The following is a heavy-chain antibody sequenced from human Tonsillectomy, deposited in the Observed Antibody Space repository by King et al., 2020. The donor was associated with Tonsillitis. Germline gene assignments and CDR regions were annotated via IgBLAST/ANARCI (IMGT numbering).Heavy chain of an antibody. CDR1: RFSFSSYG. CDR2: ISYDGSNK. V-gene: IGHV3-30*18. CDR3: AKAVAPSYGFWGGSAIYYSCGMDV. D-gene: IGHD3-3*01. J-gene: IGHJ6*02. Sequence: VQLVESGGGVVQPGRSLRLSCAASRFSFSSYGIHWVRQAPGKGLEWVAVISYDGSNKFYADSVKGRFTISRDNSKNTLYLQMNSLRAEDTAVYYCAKAVAPSYGFWGGSAIYYSCGMDVWGQGTTVTVSS.